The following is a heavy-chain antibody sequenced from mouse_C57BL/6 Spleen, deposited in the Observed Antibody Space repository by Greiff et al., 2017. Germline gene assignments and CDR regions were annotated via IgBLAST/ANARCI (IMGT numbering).Heavy chain of an antibody. J-gene: IGHJ3*01. D-gene: IGHD2-2*01. Sequence: QVQLQQSGAELVRPGASVTLSCKASGYTFTDYEMHWVKQTPVHGLEWIGAIDPETGGTAYNQKFKGKAILAADKSSSTAYMELRSLTSEDSAVYYCTRCMVYGYDEGFAYWGQGTLVTVSA. CDR1: GYTFTDYE. CDR2: IDPETGGT. CDR3: TRCMVYGYDEGFAY. V-gene: IGHV1-15*01.